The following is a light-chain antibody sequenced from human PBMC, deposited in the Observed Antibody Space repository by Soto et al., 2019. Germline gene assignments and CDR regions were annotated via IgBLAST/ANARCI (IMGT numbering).Light chain of an antibody. CDR1: SSDVGGYNY. CDR2: EVN. J-gene: IGLJ1*01. CDR3: NSYTPSGTLGV. Sequence: QSALTQPASVSGSPGQSITISCTGTSSDVGGYNYVSWYQQHPGKAPKLMIYEVNNRPSGVSNRFSGSKSGNTASLTISGLQADDEADYYCNSYTPSGTLGVFGTGTKLTVL. V-gene: IGLV2-14*01.